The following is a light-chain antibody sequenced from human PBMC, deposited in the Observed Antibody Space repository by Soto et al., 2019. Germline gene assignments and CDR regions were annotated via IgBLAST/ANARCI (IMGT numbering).Light chain of an antibody. CDR2: HAS. CDR1: ESVDIY. V-gene: IGKV3-11*01. CDR3: QQRRNWPPLT. J-gene: IGKJ4*01. Sequence: ETVLTQSLATLSLSPGETATLSCRASESVDIYLAWYQQKPGQAPRLLIYHASNRATGIPARFSGSGSGTDFTLTISSLEPEDSAVYYCQQRRNWPPLTFGGGTRVEIK.